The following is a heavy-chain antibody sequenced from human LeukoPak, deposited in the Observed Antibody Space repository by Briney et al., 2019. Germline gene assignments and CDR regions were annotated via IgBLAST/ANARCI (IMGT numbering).Heavy chain of an antibody. Sequence: GVLRLSCAASGFTFSSYTMSWVRQAPGKGLEWVSTITTSDGNTYYADSVKGRFTVSRDNSKNTLFLQMNSLRAEDTAVYYCAKDGGLWVSAHWGDSWGRGPLVTVSS. D-gene: IGHD7-27*01. CDR3: AKDGGLWVSAHWGDS. V-gene: IGHV3-23*01. J-gene: IGHJ4*02. CDR2: ITTSDGNT. CDR1: GFTFSSYT.